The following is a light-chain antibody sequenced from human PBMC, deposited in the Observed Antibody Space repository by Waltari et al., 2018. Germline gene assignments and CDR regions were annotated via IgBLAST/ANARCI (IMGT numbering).Light chain of an antibody. J-gene: IGKJ2*01. CDR2: KAS. CDR1: QSIGYW. V-gene: IGKV1-5*03. Sequence: DIQMTQSPSTLSASVGDRVTITFRASQSIGYWLAWYQQKPGKAPKLLIQKASSLQGGIPSRFGGSGSGTEFTLTISSLQPDDSATYHCQQYSSESYTFGQGTKLEIK. CDR3: QQYSSESYT.